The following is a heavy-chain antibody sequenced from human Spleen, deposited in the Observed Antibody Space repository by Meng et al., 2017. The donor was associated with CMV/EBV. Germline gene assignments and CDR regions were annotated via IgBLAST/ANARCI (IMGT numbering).Heavy chain of an antibody. CDR2: ISSSSSYI. CDR3: ARGGVGATNTYDY. Sequence: AASGFTFSSYSMNWVSQAPGKGLEWVSSISSSSSYIYYADSVKGRFTISRDNTKNSLYLQMNSLRAEDTAVYYCARGGVGATNTYDYWGQGTLVTVSS. J-gene: IGHJ4*02. D-gene: IGHD1-26*01. V-gene: IGHV3-21*01. CDR1: GFTFSSYS.